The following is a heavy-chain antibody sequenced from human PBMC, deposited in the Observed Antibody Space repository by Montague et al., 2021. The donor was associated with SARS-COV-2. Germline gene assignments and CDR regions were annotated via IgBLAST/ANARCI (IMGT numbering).Heavy chain of an antibody. CDR3: ARHYDHSYRVDS. V-gene: IGHV4-59*08. D-gene: IGHD3-16*01. CDR2: VYYRGNT. J-gene: IGHJ4*02. CDR1: GGSISSHY. Sequence: SETLSLTCTVSGGSISSHYWTWIRQPPGKGLEWIGFVYYRGNTYYNPSLRCRVTISVDTSSNHFSLTLSSVTAADTAIYYCARHYDHSYRVDSWGQGTPVTVSS.